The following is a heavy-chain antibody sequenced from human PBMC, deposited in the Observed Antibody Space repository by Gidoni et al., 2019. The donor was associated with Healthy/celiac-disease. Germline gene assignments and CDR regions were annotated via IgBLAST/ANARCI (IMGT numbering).Heavy chain of an antibody. J-gene: IGHJ6*02. V-gene: IGHV3-33*01. CDR2: IWYDGSNK. Sequence: QVQLVESGGGVVEPGRSLRLSCAASGFTFSSYGMHGVRQAPGKGRGGGAVIWYDGSNKYYADSVKGRFTIARDNSKNTLYLQMNSLRAEDTAVYYCAREMIVAVPSDYYYYGMDVWGQGTTVTVSS. D-gene: IGHD3-22*01. CDR3: AREMIVAVPSDYYYYGMDV. CDR1: GFTFSSYG.